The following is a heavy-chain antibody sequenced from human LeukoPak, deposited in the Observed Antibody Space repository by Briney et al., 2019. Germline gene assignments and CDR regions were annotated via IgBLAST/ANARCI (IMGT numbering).Heavy chain of an antibody. V-gene: IGHV4-39*07. CDR3: ARDQYTLYYYDSSGYLDY. J-gene: IGHJ4*02. Sequence: SEALSLTCTVSGGSISSSSYYWGWIRQPPGKGLEWIGSIYHSGSTYYNPSLKSRVTISVDTSKNQFSLKLSSVTAADTAVYYCARDQYTLYYYDSSGYLDYWGQGTLVTVSS. CDR1: GGSISSSSYY. D-gene: IGHD3-22*01. CDR2: IYHSGST.